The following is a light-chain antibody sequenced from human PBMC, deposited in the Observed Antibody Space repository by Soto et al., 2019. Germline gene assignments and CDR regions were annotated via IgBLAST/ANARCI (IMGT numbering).Light chain of an antibody. CDR3: QQYNSYSRP. Sequence: DIQMTQSPSTLSASVGDRVTITCRASQSVSSWLAWYQQKPGKAPKFLIYDASSLESGVPSRFSGSGSGTEFTLTISSLQPDDFGTYYCQQYNSYSRPFGPGTKVDIK. CDR2: DAS. CDR1: QSVSSW. V-gene: IGKV1-5*01. J-gene: IGKJ1*01.